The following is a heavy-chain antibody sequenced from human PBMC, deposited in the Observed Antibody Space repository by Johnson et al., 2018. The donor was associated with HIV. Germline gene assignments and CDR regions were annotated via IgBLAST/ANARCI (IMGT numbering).Heavy chain of an antibody. CDR3: AKVRCGGDCLDAFDI. CDR1: GFTVSSNY. D-gene: IGHD2-21*02. J-gene: IGHJ3*02. V-gene: IGHV3-66*01. CDR2: IYRGGRT. Sequence: EKLVESGGGLVQPGGSLRLSCAASGFTVSSNYMSWVRQAPGKGLEWVSVIYRGGRTYYAQALKGRFTISRDNSKNTLYLQMNSLRNEDTAVYYCAKVRCGGDCLDAFDIWGQGTMVTVSS.